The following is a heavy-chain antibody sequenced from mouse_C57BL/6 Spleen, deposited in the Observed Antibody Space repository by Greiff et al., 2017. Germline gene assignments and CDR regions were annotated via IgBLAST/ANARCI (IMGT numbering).Heavy chain of an antibody. CDR2: ISGGGGNT. D-gene: IGHD2-4*01. V-gene: IGHV5-9*01. Sequence: EVQGVESGGGLVKPGGSLKLSCAASGFTFSSYTMSWVRQTPEKRLEWVATISGGGGNTYYPDSVKGRFTISRYNAKNTLYLQMSSLRSEDTALYYCARRDYDYDPLFAYWGQGTLVTVSA. CDR1: GFTFSSYT. CDR3: ARRDYDYDPLFAY. J-gene: IGHJ3*01.